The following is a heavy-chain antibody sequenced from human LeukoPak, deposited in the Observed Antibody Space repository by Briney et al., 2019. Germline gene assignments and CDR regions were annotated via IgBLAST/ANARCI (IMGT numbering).Heavy chain of an antibody. J-gene: IGHJ5*02. Sequence: SETLSLTCAVYGGSFSAYYWRWIRQSPGKGLEWIGEISHTGSTNYNPSLKSRVAFSVDTSNRQFSLNLTSVTAADTAVYYCARRSMPRGVSPPTWFDPWGQGSLVTVSS. CDR3: ARRSMPRGVSPPTWFDP. CDR1: GGSFSAYY. CDR2: ISHTGST. V-gene: IGHV4-34*01. D-gene: IGHD3-10*01.